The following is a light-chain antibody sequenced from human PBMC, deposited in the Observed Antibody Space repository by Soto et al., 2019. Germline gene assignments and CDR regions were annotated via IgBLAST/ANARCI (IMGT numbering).Light chain of an antibody. Sequence: AIQMTQSPSSLSASVGDRFTITCRASQGIRNDLGWYQQKPAKAPYLLIYAASSLQSGVPSRFSGSGSGTDFTLTISSLQPEDFATYYCLQDYKYPWTFGQGTKVDIK. V-gene: IGKV1-6*01. J-gene: IGKJ1*01. CDR1: QGIRND. CDR2: AAS. CDR3: LQDYKYPWT.